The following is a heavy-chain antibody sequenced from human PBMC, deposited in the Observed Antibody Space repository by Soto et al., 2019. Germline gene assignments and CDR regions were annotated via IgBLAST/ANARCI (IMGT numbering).Heavy chain of an antibody. V-gene: IGHV3-23*01. CDR2: LSDNGGHT. CDR3: AKDSQSVLVSAARVYGMDV. J-gene: IGHJ6*02. CDR1: GFTFSSYA. Sequence: EVQLLESGGGLVQPGGSLRLSFAGSGFTFSSYAMTWVRQAPGKGLEWVSTLSDNGGHTYYADSVKGRFTISRDNSKNTLYLQMNSLRAEDTAVYYCAKDSQSVLVSAARVYGMDVWGQGTTVTVSS. D-gene: IGHD2-2*01.